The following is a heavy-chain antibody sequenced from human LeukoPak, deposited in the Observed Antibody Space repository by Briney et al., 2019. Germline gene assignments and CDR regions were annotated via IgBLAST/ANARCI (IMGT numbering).Heavy chain of an antibody. D-gene: IGHD6-19*01. CDR1: GGSISSGGYY. J-gene: IGHJ3*02. Sequence: SQTLSLTCTVSGGSISSGGYYWSWIRQPPGKGLEWIGYIYHSGSTYYNPSLKSRVTISVDRSKNQFSLRLSSVTAADTAVLYCARSRSSGWTYNAFDIWGQGTMVTVSS. CDR3: ARSRSSGWTYNAFDI. CDR2: IYHSGST. V-gene: IGHV4-30-2*01.